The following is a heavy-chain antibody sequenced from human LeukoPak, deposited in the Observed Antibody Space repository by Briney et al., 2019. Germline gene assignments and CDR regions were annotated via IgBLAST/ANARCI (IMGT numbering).Heavy chain of an antibody. D-gene: IGHD6-13*01. J-gene: IGHJ4*02. Sequence: GGSLRLSCAASGFTFSSYAMHWVRQAPGKGLEWVAVISYDGSNKYYADSVKGRFTISRDNSKNTLYLQMDSLRAEDTAVYYCARGGESAAGPADYWGQGTLVTVSS. V-gene: IGHV3-30-3*01. CDR1: GFTFSSYA. CDR2: ISYDGSNK. CDR3: ARGGESAAGPADY.